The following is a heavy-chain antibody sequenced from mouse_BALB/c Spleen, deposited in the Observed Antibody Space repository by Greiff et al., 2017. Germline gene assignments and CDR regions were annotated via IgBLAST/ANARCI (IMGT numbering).Heavy chain of an antibody. D-gene: IGHD4-1*01. CDR1: GYSITSGYY. V-gene: IGHV3-6*02. Sequence: DVKLVESGPGLVKPSQSLSLTCSVTGYSITSGYYWNWIRQFPGNKLEWMGYISYDGSNNYNPSLKNRISITRDTSKNQFFLKLNSVTTEDTATYDCARGELGHAMDYWGQGTSVTVSS. CDR3: ARGELGHAMDY. J-gene: IGHJ4*01. CDR2: ISYDGSN.